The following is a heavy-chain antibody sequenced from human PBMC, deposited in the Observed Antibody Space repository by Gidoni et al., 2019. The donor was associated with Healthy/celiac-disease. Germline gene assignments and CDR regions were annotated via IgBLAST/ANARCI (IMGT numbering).Heavy chain of an antibody. CDR2: IYYSGST. Sequence: QVQLQESGPGLVKPSATLSLTCTFSGGSISSYYWSWIRQPPGKGLEWMGYIYYSGSTNYNPSLKRRVTISVDTSKNQFSLKLSSVTAADTAVYYWARAYSCGGDCYWGEDAFDIWGQGTMVTVSS. V-gene: IGHV4-59*01. J-gene: IGHJ3*02. CDR1: GGSISSYY. CDR3: ARAYSCGGDCYWGEDAFDI. D-gene: IGHD2-21*01.